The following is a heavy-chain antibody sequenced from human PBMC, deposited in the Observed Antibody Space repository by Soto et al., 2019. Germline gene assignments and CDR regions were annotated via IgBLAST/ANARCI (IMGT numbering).Heavy chain of an antibody. CDR2: IVPIFGA. CDR1: GGTFSNYG. CDR3: ARGGSDYEGSGYYQGHV. Sequence: QVQLVQSGAEVKKPGSSVKVSCKSSGGTFSNYGFSWVRQAPGQGLECMGVIVPIFGAEHPQKFQGRVTITAXVSXNXDVMELRGLRSEDTAVYYCARGGSDYEGSGYYQGHVWGQGTTVTVSS. J-gene: IGHJ6*02. V-gene: IGHV1-69*12. D-gene: IGHD3-22*01.